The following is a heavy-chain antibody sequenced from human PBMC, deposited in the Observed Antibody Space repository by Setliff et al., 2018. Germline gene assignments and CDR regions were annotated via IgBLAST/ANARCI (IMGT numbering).Heavy chain of an antibody. D-gene: IGHD2-8*01. CDR3: SRLVRFCTRTTCQRLSGDDF. CDR1: GYTFDDYG. V-gene: IGHV1-18*01. CDR2: ISPHTGNT. J-gene: IGHJ4*02. Sequence: GASVKVSCKTSGYTFDDYGIAWVRQAPGQGLEWMGWISPHTGNTYYAPRLQDRVTLTADTSTNTAYMELRSLISDDTAVYYCSRLVRFCTRTTCQRLSGDDFWGQGTLVTVSS.